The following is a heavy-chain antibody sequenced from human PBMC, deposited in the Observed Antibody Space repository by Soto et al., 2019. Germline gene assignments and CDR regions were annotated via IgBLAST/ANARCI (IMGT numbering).Heavy chain of an antibody. J-gene: IGHJ5*02. CDR2: IYSSGGT. Sequence: SETLSLTCTVSGGAISTYYWTWIRQTAGKGLEWIGRIYSSGGTKYNPALQSRVTMSLDTSNNQFSLRLTSVTAADTAVYYCARGQRFSDWFDPWGQGTLVTVSS. CDR1: GGAISTYY. V-gene: IGHV4-4*07. CDR3: ARGQRFSDWFDP. D-gene: IGHD3-3*01.